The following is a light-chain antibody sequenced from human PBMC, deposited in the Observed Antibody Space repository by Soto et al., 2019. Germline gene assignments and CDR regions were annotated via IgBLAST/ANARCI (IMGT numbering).Light chain of an antibody. CDR3: CSYAGDSYV. V-gene: IGLV2-23*02. J-gene: IGLJ1*01. Sequence: QSVLTQPASVSVSPGQSITISCTGTSSDVGNYNLVSWYQQHPGKAPKLMIYGVSKRPSGVSNRFSGSKSGNTASLTISGLQADDEADYYCCSYAGDSYVFGTGTKVTVL. CDR1: SSDVGNYNL. CDR2: GVS.